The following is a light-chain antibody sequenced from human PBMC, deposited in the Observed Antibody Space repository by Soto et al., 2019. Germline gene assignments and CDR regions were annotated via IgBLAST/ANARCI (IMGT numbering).Light chain of an antibody. CDR3: QQYDGYSGLT. Sequence: DIQLTQSPSTLSASVGDRVTITCRASQSISYWLAWYQQKPGKAPKLLIYTASNLNSGVPSRFSGSGSVTEFTLTISSLQPDDFATYHCQQYDGYSGLTFGGGTKVEIK. CDR2: TAS. J-gene: IGKJ4*01. CDR1: QSISYW. V-gene: IGKV1-5*03.